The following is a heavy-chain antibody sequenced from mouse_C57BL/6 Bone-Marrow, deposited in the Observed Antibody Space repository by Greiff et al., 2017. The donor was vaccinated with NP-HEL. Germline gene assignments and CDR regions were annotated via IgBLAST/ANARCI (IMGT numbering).Heavy chain of an antibody. J-gene: IGHJ1*03. CDR2: IYPRSGNT. CDR3: ASHYYGSSYWYFDV. Sequence: QVHVKQSGAELARPGASVKLSCKASGYTFTSYGISWVKQRTGQGLEWIGEIYPRSGNTYYNEKFKGKATLTADKSSSTAYMELRSLTSEDSAVYFCASHYYGSSYWYFDVWGTGTTVTVSS. D-gene: IGHD1-1*01. V-gene: IGHV1-81*01. CDR1: GYTFTSYG.